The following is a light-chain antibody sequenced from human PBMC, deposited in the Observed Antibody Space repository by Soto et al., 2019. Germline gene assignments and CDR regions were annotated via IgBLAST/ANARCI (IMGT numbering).Light chain of an antibody. CDR1: SSDVGGYNY. J-gene: IGLJ2*01. CDR3: SSYTSGSTLA. Sequence: QSALTQPASVSGSPGQSITISCTGTSSDVGGYNYVSWYQQHPGKAPKLMIYDVSNRPSGVSNRFSGSKSGNTASLTISGLQAEDEADYYCSSYTSGSTLAFGGGTKVTVL. V-gene: IGLV2-14*01. CDR2: DVS.